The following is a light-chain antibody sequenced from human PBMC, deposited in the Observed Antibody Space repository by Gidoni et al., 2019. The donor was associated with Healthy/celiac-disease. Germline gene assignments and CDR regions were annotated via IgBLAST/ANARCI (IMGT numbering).Light chain of an antibody. CDR2: GAS. V-gene: IGKV3-20*01. CDR1: QRVSSSY. Sequence: EIVLTQSPGTLSLSPGERATLSCRASQRVSSSYLAWYQQKPGQAPRLLIYGASSRATGIPDRFSGSVSGTDFTLTISRLEPEDFAVYYCQQYGSSRRTFGQGTKVEIK. CDR3: QQYGSSRRT. J-gene: IGKJ1*01.